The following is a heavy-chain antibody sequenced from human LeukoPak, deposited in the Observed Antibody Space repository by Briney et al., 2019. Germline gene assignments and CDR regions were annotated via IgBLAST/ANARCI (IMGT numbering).Heavy chain of an antibody. J-gene: IGHJ4*02. Sequence: SETLSLTCTVSGGSISSGGYYWSWIRQPPGKGLEWIGYIDESGSTYYSPSLKSRVTISVDTSKNEFSLKVRSVTAADTAVYFCARTHCEGDCFSAIRYWGQGTPVTVSS. CDR3: ARTHCEGDCFSAIRY. D-gene: IGHD2-21*02. CDR2: IDESGST. V-gene: IGHV4-30-2*01. CDR1: GGSISSGGYY.